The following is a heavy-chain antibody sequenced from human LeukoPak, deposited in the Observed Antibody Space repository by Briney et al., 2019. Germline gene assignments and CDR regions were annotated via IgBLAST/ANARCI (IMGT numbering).Heavy chain of an antibody. CDR1: GYTFTGYY. CDR3: VRLRAAPAFFDH. J-gene: IGHJ4*02. V-gene: IGHV1-2*02. D-gene: IGHD6-25*01. Sequence: ASVKVSCKASGYTFTGYYTHWVRQAPGQGLEWMGWINPNSGGTNYAQKFQGRVTMTRDTSISTAYMELSRLRSDDTAVYFCVRLRAAPAFFDHWDQGTLVTVSS. CDR2: INPNSGGT.